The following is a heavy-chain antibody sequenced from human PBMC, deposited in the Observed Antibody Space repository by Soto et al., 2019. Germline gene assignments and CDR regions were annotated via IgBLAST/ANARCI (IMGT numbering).Heavy chain of an antibody. CDR3: ARETSYYYDTSAFVPYHFDS. Sequence: GGSLRLSCAASGFTFSTYSMNWVRQAPGKGLEWVSYISSTSSTIYYADSVKGRFTISRDNAKNSLYLQMNSLRDEDAAVYYCARETSYYYDTSAFVPYHFDSWGQGTLVTVSS. V-gene: IGHV3-48*02. D-gene: IGHD3-22*01. CDR1: GFTFSTYS. J-gene: IGHJ5*01. CDR2: ISSTSSTI.